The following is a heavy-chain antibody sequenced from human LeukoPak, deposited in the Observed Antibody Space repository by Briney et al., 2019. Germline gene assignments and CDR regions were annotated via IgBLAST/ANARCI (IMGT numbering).Heavy chain of an antibody. D-gene: IGHD3-3*01. J-gene: IGHJ6*03. Sequence: SETLSLTCTVSGGSISSSSYYWGWIRQPPGKGLEWIGSIYYSGSTYYNPSLKSRVTISVDTSKNQFSLKLSSVTAADTAVYYCARTDYDFWSGPIYYMDVWGKGTTVTVSS. CDR3: ARTDYDFWSGPIYYMDV. V-gene: IGHV4-39*07. CDR2: IYYSGST. CDR1: GGSISSSSYY.